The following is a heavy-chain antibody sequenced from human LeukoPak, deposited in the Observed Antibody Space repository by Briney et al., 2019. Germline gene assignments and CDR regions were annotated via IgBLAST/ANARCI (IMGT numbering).Heavy chain of an antibody. CDR1: GFTFSSYE. V-gene: IGHV3-48*03. Sequence: GGSLRLSCAASGFTFSSYEMNWVRQAPGKGLEWVSYISSSGSTIYYADSVKGRFTVSRDNAKNSLYLQMNSLRAEDTAVYYCARVYSVWSRFFDYWGQGTLVTVSS. CDR2: ISSSGSTI. J-gene: IGHJ4*02. D-gene: IGHD3-3*01. CDR3: ARVYSVWSRFFDY.